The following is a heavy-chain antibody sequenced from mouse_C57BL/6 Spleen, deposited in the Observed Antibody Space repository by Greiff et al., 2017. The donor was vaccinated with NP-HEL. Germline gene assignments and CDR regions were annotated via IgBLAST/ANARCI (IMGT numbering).Heavy chain of an antibody. CDR1: GYTFTSYD. D-gene: IGHD1-1*01. CDR2: IYPRDGST. Sequence: VQLQQSGPELVKPGASVKLSCKASGYTFTSYDINWVKQRPGQGLEWIGWIYPRDGSTKYNEKFKGKATLTVVTSSSTAYMESHSLTSEDSAVYFCARWFSTPVVAPFDVWGTGTTVTVSS. J-gene: IGHJ1*03. V-gene: IGHV1-85*01. CDR3: ARWFSTPVVAPFDV.